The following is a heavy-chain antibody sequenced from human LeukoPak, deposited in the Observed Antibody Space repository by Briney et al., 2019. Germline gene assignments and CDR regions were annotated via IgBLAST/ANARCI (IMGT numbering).Heavy chain of an antibody. CDR1: GFTFSSHG. CDR2: IWYDGSKR. Sequence: GGSLRLSCAASGFTFSSHGMHWVRQAPGKGLEWVAVIWYDGSKRYYADSVRGRFTISRDDSKNTLYLQMNSLRDEDTAVYYCARDPASSFDYWGQGTLVTVSS. J-gene: IGHJ4*02. V-gene: IGHV3-33*01. D-gene: IGHD2-15*01. CDR3: ARDPASSFDY.